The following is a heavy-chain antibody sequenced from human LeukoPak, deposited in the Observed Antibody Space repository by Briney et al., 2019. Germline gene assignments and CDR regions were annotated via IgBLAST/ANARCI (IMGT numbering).Heavy chain of an antibody. CDR2: IYLGKSDI. V-gene: IGHV5-51*01. CDR3: ASHDSRSWTLDY. D-gene: IGHD1-26*01. Sequence: GESLKIPCKCSGYSSTSLWIAWVRHMPGQGMEWMGIIYLGKSDIRYSPSFQGQVTISADKSISTAYLQWSSLKASDTAMYYCASHDSRSWTLDYWGQGTLVTVSS. J-gene: IGHJ4*02. CDR1: GYSSTSLW.